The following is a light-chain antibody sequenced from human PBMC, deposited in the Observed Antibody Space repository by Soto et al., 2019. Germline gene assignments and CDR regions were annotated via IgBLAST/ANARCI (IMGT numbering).Light chain of an antibody. Sequence: QSALTQPASVSGSPGQSITVSCTGTSSDIGTYNFVSWYQQHPGKAPRLMIYDVSNRPSGVSNRFSGSKSGNTASLTISGLQAEDEADYYCFSYTSSVTLHVFGTGIKLTVL. CDR1: SSDIGTYNF. CDR2: DVS. CDR3: FSYTSSVTLHV. V-gene: IGLV2-14*03. J-gene: IGLJ1*01.